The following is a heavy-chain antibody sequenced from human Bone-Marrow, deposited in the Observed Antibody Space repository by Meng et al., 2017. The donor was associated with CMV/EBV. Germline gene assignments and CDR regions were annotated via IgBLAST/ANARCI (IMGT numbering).Heavy chain of an antibody. Sequence: GESLKISCAASGFTFSSYAMHWVRQAPGKGLEWVAVISYDGSNKYYADSVKGQFTISRDNSKNTLYLQMNSLRAEDTAVYYCARTRVRFLEWPPQDYWGQGTLVTVSS. CDR3: ARTRVRFLEWPPQDY. CDR2: ISYDGSNK. D-gene: IGHD3-3*01. J-gene: IGHJ4*02. V-gene: IGHV3-30*04. CDR1: GFTFSSYA.